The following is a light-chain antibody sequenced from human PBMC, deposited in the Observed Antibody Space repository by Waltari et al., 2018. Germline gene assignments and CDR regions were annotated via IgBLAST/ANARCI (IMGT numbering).Light chain of an antibody. J-gene: IGKJ2*01. CDR3: QQYYSSPDT. V-gene: IGKV4-1*01. CDR1: QNVLYSSNNKNY. CDR2: WAT. Sequence: DIVMTQSPDSLAVSLGERATINCRSSQNVLYSSNNKNYLAWYQQKPGQPPKLLIYWATTRESGVPDRCRGSGAETEGTLTISSLQAEDVAVYYCQQYYSSPDTFGQGTKLEIK.